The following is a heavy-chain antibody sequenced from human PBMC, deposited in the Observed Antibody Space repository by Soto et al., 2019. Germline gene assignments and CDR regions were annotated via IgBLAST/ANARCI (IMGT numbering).Heavy chain of an antibody. CDR1: GDSISSYY. J-gene: IGHJ5*02. D-gene: IGHD2-15*01. V-gene: IGHV4-59*01. CDR2: IYYSGST. CDR3: ASLGYCSGATCYGDWFDP. Sequence: SETLSLTCTVSGDSISSYYWSWIRQPPGKGLEWIGYIYYSGSTKCNPSLKSRVTISVDTSRNQFSLKLSSVTAADTAVYYCASLGYCSGATCYGDWFDPWGQGTLVTVSS.